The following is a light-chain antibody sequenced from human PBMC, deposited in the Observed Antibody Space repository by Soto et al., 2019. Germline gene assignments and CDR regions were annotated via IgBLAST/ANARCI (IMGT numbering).Light chain of an antibody. CDR1: QSVSSN. Sequence: EIVMTQSPATLSVSPGERATLSCRASQSVSSNLAWYQHKPGQAPRLLIYGASTRATGIPARFSGSGSGTDFTLTISSLQSEDFANYYCQYNNWPPLTFGGGTKVEIK. CDR3: QYNNWPPLT. J-gene: IGKJ4*01. V-gene: IGKV3-15*01. CDR2: GAS.